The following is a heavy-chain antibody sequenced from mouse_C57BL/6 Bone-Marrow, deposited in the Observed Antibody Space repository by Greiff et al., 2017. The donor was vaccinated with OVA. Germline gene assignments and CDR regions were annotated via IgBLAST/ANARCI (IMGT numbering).Heavy chain of an antibody. J-gene: IGHJ4*01. CDR2: IYPRDGST. D-gene: IGHD1-1*01. CDR3: ARCGYYGSSPYYAMDY. CDR1: GYTFTDHT. Sequence: QVQLKQSDAELVKPGASVKISCKVSGYTFTDHTIHWMKQRPEQGLEWIGYIYPRDGSTKYNEKFKGKATLTADKSSSTAYMQLNSLTSEDSEVYFCARCGYYGSSPYYAMDYWGQGTSVTVSS. V-gene: IGHV1-78*01.